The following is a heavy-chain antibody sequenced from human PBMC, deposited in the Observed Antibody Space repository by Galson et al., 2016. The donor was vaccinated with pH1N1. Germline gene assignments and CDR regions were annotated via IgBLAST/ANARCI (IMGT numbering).Heavy chain of an antibody. V-gene: IGHV3-9*01. J-gene: IGHJ3*02. CDR1: GFTFDDYA. CDR3: AKDKGSGGYGDYDVFDI. Sequence: SLRLSCAASGFTFDDYAMHWVRQAPGKGLEWVSGISWNSGNIGYADSVKGRFTISRDNAKNSLYLQMNSLRAEDTALYYCAKDKGSGGYGDYDVFDIWGQGTMVTVSS. CDR2: ISWNSGNI. D-gene: IGHD4-17*01.